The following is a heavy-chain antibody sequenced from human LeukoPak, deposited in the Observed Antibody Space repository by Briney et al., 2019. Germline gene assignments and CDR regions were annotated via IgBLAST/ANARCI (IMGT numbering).Heavy chain of an antibody. J-gene: IGHJ3*02. Sequence: ASVKVSCKASGYTFTGYYMHWVRQAPGQGLEWMGWINPNSGGTNYAQKFQGRVTMTRDTSISTAYMELSRLRSDDTAVYYCARDPYRAAAGGAFDIWGQGTMVTVSS. D-gene: IGHD6-13*01. CDR2: INPNSGGT. CDR3: ARDPYRAAAGGAFDI. V-gene: IGHV1-2*02. CDR1: GYTFTGYY.